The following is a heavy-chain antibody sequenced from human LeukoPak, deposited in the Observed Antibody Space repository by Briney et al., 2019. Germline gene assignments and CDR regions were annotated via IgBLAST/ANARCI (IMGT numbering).Heavy chain of an antibody. J-gene: IGHJ4*02. CDR2: IDFSGST. Sequence: SETLSLTCSVSGGSISSYYWSWIRQPPGKGLEWIGSIDFSGSTKYNPSLKSRVTISVDTSKNQFSLKLSSVTAADTAVYYCARVTYYYDSSGSPDYFDYWGQGTLVTVSS. D-gene: IGHD3-22*01. CDR3: ARVTYYYDSSGSPDYFDY. CDR1: GGSISSYY. V-gene: IGHV4-59*01.